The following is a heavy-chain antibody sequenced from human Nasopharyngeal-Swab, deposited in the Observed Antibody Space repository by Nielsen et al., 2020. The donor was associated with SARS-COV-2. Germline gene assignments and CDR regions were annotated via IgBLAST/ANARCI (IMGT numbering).Heavy chain of an antibody. D-gene: IGHD3-3*01. V-gene: IGHV3-23*01. J-gene: IGHJ4*02. Sequence: GGSLRLSCVASGFTFSTYAMSWVRQAPGKGLEWVSAISGSGGYTFYADSVKGRFTISRDNSKNTPYLQMNSLRAEDTAVYYCAKERTIFGVVIPSYDYWGQGTLVTVSS. CDR3: AKERTIFGVVIPSYDY. CDR2: ISGSGGYT. CDR1: GFTFSTYA.